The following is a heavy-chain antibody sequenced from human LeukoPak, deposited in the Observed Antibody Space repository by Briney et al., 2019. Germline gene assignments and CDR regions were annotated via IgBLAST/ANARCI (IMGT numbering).Heavy chain of an antibody. D-gene: IGHD1-26*01. CDR3: TRYSGISDAFDI. CDR2: IIPILGIA. V-gene: IGHV1-69*04. CDR1: GGTFSSYA. Sequence: SVKVSCKASGGTFSSYAISWVRQAPGRGLEWMGRIIPILGIANYAQKFQGRVTITADKSTSTAYMELSSLRSEDTAVYYCTRYSGISDAFDIWGQGTMVTVSS. J-gene: IGHJ3*02.